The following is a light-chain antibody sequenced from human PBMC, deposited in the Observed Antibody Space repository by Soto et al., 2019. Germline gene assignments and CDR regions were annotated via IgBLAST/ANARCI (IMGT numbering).Light chain of an antibody. CDR1: QDISKS. J-gene: IGKJ1*01. CDR2: AAS. Sequence: DIQMTQSPSSLSAFVGDIFNITCRASQDISKSLVWFQQKLGKAPKALIYAASSLQRGVPSKISGSGSGTDFTLTISSLQPEDSATYYCQQYKNYPWTFGQGTKVDIK. CDR3: QQYKNYPWT. V-gene: IGKV1-16*02.